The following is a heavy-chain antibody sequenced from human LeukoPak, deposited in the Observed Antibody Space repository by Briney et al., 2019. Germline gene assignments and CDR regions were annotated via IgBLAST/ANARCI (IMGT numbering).Heavy chain of an antibody. J-gene: IGHJ6*02. Sequence: TGGSLRLSCAASGFTFSSYEMNWVRQAPGKGLEWVSYISSSGSTIYYADSVKGRFTISRDNAKNSLYLQMNSLRAEDTAVYYCARERGYGDYAPYYYGMDVWGQGTTVTVSS. D-gene: IGHD4-17*01. V-gene: IGHV3-48*03. CDR3: ARERGYGDYAPYYYGMDV. CDR2: ISSSGSTI. CDR1: GFTFSSYE.